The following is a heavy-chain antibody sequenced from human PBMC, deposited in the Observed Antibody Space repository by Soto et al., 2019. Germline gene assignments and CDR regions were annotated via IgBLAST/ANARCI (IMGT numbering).Heavy chain of an antibody. D-gene: IGHD5-12*01. CDR2: TYYRSKWYN. J-gene: IGHJ4*02. CDR3: ARGYSGYDGFDY. Sequence: PSQTLPLTYDISGDNVSSNSAAWNWIGKSPSRGLEWLGRTYYRSKWYNDYAVSVKSRITINPDTSKNQFSLQLNSVTPEDTAVYYCARGYSGYDGFDYWGQGTLVTVSS. CDR1: GDNVSSNSAA. V-gene: IGHV6-1*01.